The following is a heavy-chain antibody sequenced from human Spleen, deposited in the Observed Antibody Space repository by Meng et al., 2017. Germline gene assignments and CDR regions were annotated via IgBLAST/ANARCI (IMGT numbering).Heavy chain of an antibody. CDR2: IYYSGST. CDR1: GGSISSYY. CDR3: AREGDSSGYAWFDP. V-gene: IGHV4-59*12. D-gene: IGHD3-22*01. J-gene: IGHJ5*02. Sequence: GSLRLSCTVSGGSISSYYWSWIRQPPGKGLEWIGYIYYSGSTNYNPSLKSRSTISVDTSKNQFSLKLSSVTAADTAVYYCAREGDSSGYAWFDPWGRGTLVTVSS.